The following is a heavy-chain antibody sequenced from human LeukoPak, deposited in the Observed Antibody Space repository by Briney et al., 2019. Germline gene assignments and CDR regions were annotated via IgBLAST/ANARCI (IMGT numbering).Heavy chain of an antibody. J-gene: IGHJ6*03. D-gene: IGHD4-17*01. CDR3: ARRGYGDLLGYYYYYYMDV. CDR1: GGSISSSSYY. CDR2: IYYSGST. V-gene: IGHV4-39*07. Sequence: PSETLSLTCTVSGGSISSSSYYWGWIRQPPGKGLEWIGSIYYSGSTYYNPSLKSRVTISVDTSKNQFSLKLSSVTAADTAVYYCARRGYGDLLGYYYYYYMDVWGKGTTVTVS.